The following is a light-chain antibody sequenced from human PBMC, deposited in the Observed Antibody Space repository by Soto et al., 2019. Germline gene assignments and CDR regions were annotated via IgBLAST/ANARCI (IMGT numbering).Light chain of an antibody. CDR2: AAS. CDR3: QQLKRYPLS. V-gene: IGKV1-9*01. Sequence: IQLTQSPSSLSASIGDRVTITCRASQGISSYLAWYRQKAGNAPELLIEAASTLQSGVPSRFSGSGSGTDFALTISSLQPEDFATYYCQQLKRYPLSFGGGTKVEIK. J-gene: IGKJ4*01. CDR1: QGISSY.